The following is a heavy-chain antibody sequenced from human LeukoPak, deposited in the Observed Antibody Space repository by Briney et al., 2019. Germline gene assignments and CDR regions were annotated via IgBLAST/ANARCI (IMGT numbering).Heavy chain of an antibody. V-gene: IGHV4-34*01. CDR2: INHSGST. D-gene: IGHD3-3*01. CDR3: ARVEITIFGVVIPGAFDY. CDR1: GGSFSGYY. J-gene: IGHJ4*02. Sequence: SETLSLTCAVYGGSFSGYYWSWIRQPPGKGLEWIGEINHSGSTNYNPSLKSRVTISVDTSKNQFSLKLSSVTAADTAMYYCARVEITIFGVVIPGAFDYWGQGTLVTVSS.